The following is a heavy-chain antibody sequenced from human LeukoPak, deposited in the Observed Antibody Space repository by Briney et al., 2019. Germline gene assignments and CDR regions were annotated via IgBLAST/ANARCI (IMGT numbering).Heavy chain of an antibody. J-gene: IGHJ4*02. Sequence: GSLRLSCAASGFTFSRYGMSWVRQAPGKGLEWVSFIYSDNTHYSDSVKGRFTISRDNSKNTLYLQMNSLRAEDTAVYYCARRAGAYSHPYDYWGQGTLVTVSS. CDR1: GFTFSRYG. CDR3: ARRAGAYSHPYDY. CDR2: IYSDNT. V-gene: IGHV3-53*01. D-gene: IGHD4/OR15-4a*01.